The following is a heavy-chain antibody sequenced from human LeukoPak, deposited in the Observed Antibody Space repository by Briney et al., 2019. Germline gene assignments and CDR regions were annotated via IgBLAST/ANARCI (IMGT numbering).Heavy chain of an antibody. Sequence: GGSLRLSCAASGFTFSSYAMSWVRQAPGKGLEWVSVIYSGGSTYYADSVKSRFTISRDNSKNTLYLQMDSLRAEDTAVYYCARTYCSGGSCYGDAFDIWGQGTMVTVSS. J-gene: IGHJ3*02. CDR2: IYSGGST. D-gene: IGHD2-15*01. CDR3: ARTYCSGGSCYGDAFDI. V-gene: IGHV3-53*01. CDR1: GFTFSSYA.